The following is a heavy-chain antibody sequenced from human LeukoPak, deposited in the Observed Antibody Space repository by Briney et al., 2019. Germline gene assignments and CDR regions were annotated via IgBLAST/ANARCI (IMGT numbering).Heavy chain of an antibody. V-gene: IGHV1-2*02. J-gene: IGHJ6*03. Sequence: ASVKVSCKASGYTFTGYYMHWVRQAPGQGLEWMGWINPNSGGTNYAQKFQGRVTMTRDTSISTAYMELSRLRSDDTAVYYCARAGLEVYAIPIIGYYYYYMDVWGKGTTVTVSS. CDR2: INPNSGGT. CDR3: ARAGLEVYAIPIIGYYYYYMDV. CDR1: GYTFTGYY. D-gene: IGHD2-8*02.